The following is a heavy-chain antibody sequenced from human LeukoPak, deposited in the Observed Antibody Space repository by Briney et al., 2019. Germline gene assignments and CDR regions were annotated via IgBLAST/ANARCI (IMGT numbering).Heavy chain of an antibody. V-gene: IGHV4-38-2*02. Sequence: SETLSLTCTVSGYSISSGYYWGWIRQPPGRGLEWIGSIHHSGSTYYNPSLKSRVTISVDTSKNQISLKLSSVTAADTAVYYCARRQVYYDSSGHFNWGQGTLVTVSS. CDR3: ARRQVYYDSSGHFN. D-gene: IGHD3-22*01. J-gene: IGHJ4*02. CDR1: GYSISSGYY. CDR2: IHHSGST.